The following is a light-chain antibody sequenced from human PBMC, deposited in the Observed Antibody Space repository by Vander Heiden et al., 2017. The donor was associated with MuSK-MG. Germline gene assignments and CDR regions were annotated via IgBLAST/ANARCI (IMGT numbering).Light chain of an antibody. CDR1: SSDVGAYNY. V-gene: IGLV2-14*03. CDR2: DVS. J-gene: IGLJ1*01. Sequence: QSALTQPASVSGSHGQSITISCTGTSSDVGAYNYVSWYQQYPGKTPKLMIYDVSNRPSGVSNRFSGSKSGNTASLTISGLQAEDEADYYCSSCTSSSTYVFGTGTKVTVL. CDR3: SSCTSSSTYV.